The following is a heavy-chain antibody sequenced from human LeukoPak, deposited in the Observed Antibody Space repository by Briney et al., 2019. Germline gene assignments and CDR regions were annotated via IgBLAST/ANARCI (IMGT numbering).Heavy chain of an antibody. V-gene: IGHV3-23*01. CDR2: ISGSGGST. CDR1: GFTFSSYA. CDR3: AKDNGFLTLPYYYYMDV. J-gene: IGHJ6*03. Sequence: PGGSLRLSCAASGFTFSSYAMSWVRQAPGKGLEWVSAISGSGGSTYYADSVKGRFTISRDNSKNTLYLQMNSLRAEDTAVYYCAKDNGFLTLPYYYYMDVWGKGTTVTISS. D-gene: IGHD3-3*01.